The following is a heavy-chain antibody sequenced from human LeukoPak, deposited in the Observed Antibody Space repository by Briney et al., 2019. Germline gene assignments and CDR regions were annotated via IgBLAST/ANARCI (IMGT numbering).Heavy chain of an antibody. CDR1: GFSFSRYA. CDR2: ISSTGTYT. J-gene: IGHJ4*02. CDR3: AREMSGSGMTY. V-gene: IGHV3-21*01. D-gene: IGHD3-10*01. Sequence: TGGSLRLSCAASGFSFSRYAMNWVRQAPGKGLEWVSLISSTGTYTYYADSVKGRFTISRDNAKNSLILYMSNLRVEDTAVYYCAREMSGSGMTYWDQGTQVTVSS.